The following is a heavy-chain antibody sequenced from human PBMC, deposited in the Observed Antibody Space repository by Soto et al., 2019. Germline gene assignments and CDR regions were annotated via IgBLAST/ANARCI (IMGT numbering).Heavy chain of an antibody. CDR3: ARGGVPAAMGYYYYYYGMDV. V-gene: IGHV1-8*01. CDR2: MNPNSGNT. Sequence: GASGQVSCKASGYTFTSYDINWVRQATGQGLEWMGWMNPNSGNTGYVQKFQGRVTMTRNTSISTAHMELSSLRSEDTAVYYCARGGVPAAMGYYYYYYGMDVWGQESTVTVSS. CDR1: GYTFTSYD. J-gene: IGHJ6*02. D-gene: IGHD2-2*01.